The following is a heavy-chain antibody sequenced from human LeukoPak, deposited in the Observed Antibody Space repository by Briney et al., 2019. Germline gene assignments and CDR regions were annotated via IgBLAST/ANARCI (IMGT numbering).Heavy chain of an antibody. V-gene: IGHV3-53*01. CDR1: GFTVSSSY. J-gene: IGHJ3*02. CDR2: IYSGGST. Sequence: GGSLRLSCAASGFTVSSSYMSWVRQAPGKGLEWVSVIYSGGSTYYADSVKGRFTISRDNSKNTLYLQMNGLRAEDTAVYYCARDHKDDAFDIWGQGTMVTVSS. CDR3: ARDHKDDAFDI.